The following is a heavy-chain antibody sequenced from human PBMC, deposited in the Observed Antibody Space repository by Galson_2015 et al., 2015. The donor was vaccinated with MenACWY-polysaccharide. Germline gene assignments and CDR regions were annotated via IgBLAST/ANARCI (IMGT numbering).Heavy chain of an antibody. CDR2: VFWDDDK. D-gene: IGHD3-3*01. Sequence: TLTLTCTFSGFSLSTSKVGVGWVRQPPGKALEWLAVVFWDDDKRYNPSLKSRVTITKDTSKNQVVLKMTNMEPEDTATYYCAHRLSGTEWYVYFFDYWGQGTLVTVSS. V-gene: IGHV2-5*02. J-gene: IGHJ4*02. CDR1: GFSLSTSKVG. CDR3: AHRLSGTEWYVYFFDY.